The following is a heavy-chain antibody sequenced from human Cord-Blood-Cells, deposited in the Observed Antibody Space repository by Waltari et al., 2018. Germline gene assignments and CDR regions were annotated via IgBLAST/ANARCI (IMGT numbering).Heavy chain of an antibody. V-gene: IGHV1-24*01. D-gene: IGHD4-4*01. CDR2: VDPKDGET. CDR3: ASNYPELNWFDP. Sequence: QVQLVQSGAEVKKPGASVKVSCKVSGYTLTELSMHWVRQAPGKGLEWMGGVDPKDGETIYEQKFQGRVTMTEDTSTDTAYMELSSLRSEDTAVYYCASNYPELNWFDPWGQGTLVTVSS. CDR1: GYTLTELS. J-gene: IGHJ5*02.